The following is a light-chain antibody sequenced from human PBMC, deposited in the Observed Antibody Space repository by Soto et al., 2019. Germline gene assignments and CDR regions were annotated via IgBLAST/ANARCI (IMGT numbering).Light chain of an antibody. CDR2: GAS. CDR3: QQYSNWPYT. J-gene: IGKJ2*01. CDR1: QSVSSN. V-gene: IGKV3-15*01. Sequence: EIVMTRSPATLSVSPGERATLSGRASQSVSSNLAWYQQKPGQAPRLLIYGASTRATGIPASFSGSGSGTEFTLSISSLQSEDFAVYYCQQYSNWPYTVSQGTNLEIK.